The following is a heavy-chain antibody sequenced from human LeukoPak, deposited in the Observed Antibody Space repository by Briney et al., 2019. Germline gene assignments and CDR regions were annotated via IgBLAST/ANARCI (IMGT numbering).Heavy chain of an antibody. J-gene: IGHJ4*02. Sequence: ASVKVSCKASGYSFTGYHIHWMQQAPGQGLEWMGWVACQAGDTKYSQKFGGRITVARDTSITTSFLELTGLTSDDTAVYFCARDLTGDVSAYFDYWGQGTLVDVSS. V-gene: IGHV1-2*02. CDR3: ARDLTGDVSAYFDY. D-gene: IGHD1-1*01. CDR1: GYSFTGYH. CDR2: VACQAGDT.